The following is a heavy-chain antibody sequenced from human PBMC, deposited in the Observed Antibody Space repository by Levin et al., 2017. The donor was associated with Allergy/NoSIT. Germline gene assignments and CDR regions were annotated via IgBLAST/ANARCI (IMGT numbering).Heavy chain of an antibody. Sequence: PGGSLRLSCAASGFTVSSNYMSWVRQAPGKGLEWVSVIYSGGSTYYADSVKGRFTISRDNSKNTLYLQMNSLRAEDTAVYYGAREDVLGYSSGWSQARVSVYWGQGTLVTVSS. CDR3: AREDVLGYSSGWSQARVSVY. CDR1: GFTVSSNY. V-gene: IGHV3-53*01. D-gene: IGHD6-19*01. CDR2: IYSGGST. J-gene: IGHJ4*02.